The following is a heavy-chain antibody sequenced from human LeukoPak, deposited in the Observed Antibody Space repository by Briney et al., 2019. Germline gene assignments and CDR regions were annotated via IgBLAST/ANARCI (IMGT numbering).Heavy chain of an antibody. J-gene: IGHJ4*02. Sequence: PGGSLRLSRAASGFTFSSYAMSWVRQAPGKGLEWVSAISGSGGSKYYADSVKGRFTISRDNSKNTLYLQMNSLRAEDTAVYYCAKIYYDSSGPLDYWGQGTLVTVSS. D-gene: IGHD3-22*01. CDR2: ISGSGGSK. CDR3: AKIYYDSSGPLDY. V-gene: IGHV3-23*01. CDR1: GFTFSSYA.